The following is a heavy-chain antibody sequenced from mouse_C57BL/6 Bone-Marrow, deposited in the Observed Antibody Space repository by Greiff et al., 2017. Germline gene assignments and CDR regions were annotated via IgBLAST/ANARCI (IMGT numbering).Heavy chain of an antibody. V-gene: IGHV5-15*01. J-gene: IGHJ1*03. CDR1: GFTFSDYG. CDR3: ARRGGYFDG. CDR2: ISNLAYSI. Sequence: EVKLMESGGGLVQPGGSLKLSCAASGFTFSDYGMAWVRQAPRKGPEWVAFISNLAYSIYYADTVTGRFTISRENAKNTLYLEMSSLRSEDTAMYYCARRGGYFDGWGTGTTVTVSS.